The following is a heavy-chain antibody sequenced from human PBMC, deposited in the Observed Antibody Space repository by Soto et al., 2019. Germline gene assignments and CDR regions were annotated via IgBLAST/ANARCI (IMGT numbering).Heavy chain of an antibody. V-gene: IGHV4-39*01. D-gene: IGHD3-9*01. CDR1: GGSISSSSYY. CDR3: ARLGFDWLLSLGGYYYYYMDV. CDR2: IYYSGST. Sequence: PSETLSLTCTVSGGSISSSSYYWGWIRQPPGKGLEWIGSIYYSGSTYYNPSLKSRVTISVDTSKNQFSLKLSSVTAADTAVYYCARLGFDWLLSLGGYYYYYMDVWGKGTTVTVSS. J-gene: IGHJ6*03.